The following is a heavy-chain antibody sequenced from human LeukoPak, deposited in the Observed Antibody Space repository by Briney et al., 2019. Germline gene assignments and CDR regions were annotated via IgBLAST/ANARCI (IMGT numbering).Heavy chain of an antibody. D-gene: IGHD5-24*01. CDR2: IYSGGST. CDR1: GFTVSSNY. V-gene: IGHV3-53*01. Sequence: PGGSLRLSCAASGFTVSSNYMSWVRQAPGKGLEWVSVIYSGGSTYYADSVKGRFTISRDNSKNTLYLQMNSLRAEDTAVYYCARGVVEVATIFDYWGQGTLVTVSS. CDR3: ARGVVEVATIFDY. J-gene: IGHJ4*02.